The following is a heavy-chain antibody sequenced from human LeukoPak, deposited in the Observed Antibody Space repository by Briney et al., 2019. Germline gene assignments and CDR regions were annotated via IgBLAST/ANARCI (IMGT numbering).Heavy chain of an antibody. CDR3: ARAPTWTGYYYYMDV. CDR2: MNPNSGNT. D-gene: IGHD3-16*01. CDR1: GYTFTSYD. J-gene: IGHJ6*03. V-gene: IGHV1-8*01. Sequence: ASVKVSCKASGYTFTSYDISWVRQATGQGLEWMGWMNPNSGNTGYAQKFQGRVTMTRNTAISTAYMELSSLRSEDTAVYYCARAPTWTGYYYYMDVWGKGPTVTVSS.